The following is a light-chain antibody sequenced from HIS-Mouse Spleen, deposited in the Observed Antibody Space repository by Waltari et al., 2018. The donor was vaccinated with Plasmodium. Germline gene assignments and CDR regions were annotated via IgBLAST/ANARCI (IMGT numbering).Light chain of an antibody. CDR1: RSDVGSYDL. J-gene: IGLJ2*01. Sequence: QSALTQPASVSGSPGQSITISCPGTRSDVGSYDLVSWYQHHPAKAPNVMFYEGSKRPSGVSNRFSGSKSGNTASLTISGLQAEDEADYYCCSYAGSSTVVVFGGGTKLTVL. CDR2: EGS. CDR3: CSYAGSSTVVV. V-gene: IGLV2-23*03.